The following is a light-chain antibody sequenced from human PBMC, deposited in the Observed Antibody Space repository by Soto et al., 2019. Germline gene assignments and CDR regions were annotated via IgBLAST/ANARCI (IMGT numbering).Light chain of an antibody. CDR3: SSFTTSGNYV. CDR2: DVN. J-gene: IGLJ1*01. V-gene: IGLV2-14*03. CDR1: SSDVGAYNY. Sequence: QSVLAQPASVSGSPGQSIAVSCTGTSSDVGAYNYVSWYQHHPCKVPKLIIYDVNNRPSGVSDRFSGSKSGDTASLTISGLQPEDEADYYCSSFTTSGNYVFGSGTKVTVL.